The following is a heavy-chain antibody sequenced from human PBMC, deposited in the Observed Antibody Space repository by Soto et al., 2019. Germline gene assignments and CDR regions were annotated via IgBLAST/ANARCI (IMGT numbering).Heavy chain of an antibody. CDR1: GFTFSNYA. V-gene: IGHV3-23*01. CDR2: ISGSGGST. D-gene: IGHD6-13*01. Sequence: EVQLLESGGGLVQPGGSLRLSCAASGFTFSNYAVTWVRQAPGKGLEWVSTISGSGGSTYYADSVKGRFTISRDNCKNTLYLKMNSVRAEDTVVCYCAKDQGSSWYEIDYWGQGTLVTVSS. CDR3: AKDQGSSWYEIDY. J-gene: IGHJ4*02.